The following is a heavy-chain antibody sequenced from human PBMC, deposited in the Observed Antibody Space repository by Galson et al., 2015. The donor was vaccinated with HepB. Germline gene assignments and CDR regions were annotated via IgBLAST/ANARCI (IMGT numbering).Heavy chain of an antibody. V-gene: IGHV3-73*01. D-gene: IGHD6-6*01. CDR3: TRQDGDYLYYYMAV. CDR1: GFTFSVSA. CDR2: IRSKANTYAT. Sequence: SLRLSCAASGFTFSVSAMHWVRQASGKGLEWVGRIRSKANTYATTYTASVKGRFTISRDDSKNTAYLQMNSLRTEDTAVYYCTRQDGDYLYYYMAVWGKETTVTVSS. J-gene: IGHJ6*03.